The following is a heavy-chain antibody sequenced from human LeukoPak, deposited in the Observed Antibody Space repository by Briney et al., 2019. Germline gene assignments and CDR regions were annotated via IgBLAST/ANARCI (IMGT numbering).Heavy chain of an antibody. CDR2: IWYDGSNK. Sequence: GGSLRLSCAASGFTFSSYGMHWVRQAPGKGLEWVAVIWYDGSNKYYADSVKGRFTISRDNSKNTLYLQMNSLRAEDTAVYYCARGEGIVVVPAAPSFDYWGQGTLVTVSS. V-gene: IGHV3-33*01. J-gene: IGHJ4*02. CDR1: GFTFSSYG. D-gene: IGHD2-2*01. CDR3: ARGEGIVVVPAAPSFDY.